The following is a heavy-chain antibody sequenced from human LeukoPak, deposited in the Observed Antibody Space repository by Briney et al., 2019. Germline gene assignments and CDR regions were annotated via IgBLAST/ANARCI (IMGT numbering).Heavy chain of an antibody. V-gene: IGHV1-2*02. CDR1: GYTFTGYY. CDR2: INPNSGGT. CDR3: ASISSGSYTNYYYCYMDV. J-gene: IGHJ6*03. Sequence: GASVNDSCKASGYTFTGYYMHWVRQAPGQGLEWMGWINPNSGGTNYAQKFQGRVTMTRDTSISTAYMELSRLRSDDTAVYYCASISSGSYTNYYYCYMDVWGKGTPVTVSS. D-gene: IGHD3-10*01.